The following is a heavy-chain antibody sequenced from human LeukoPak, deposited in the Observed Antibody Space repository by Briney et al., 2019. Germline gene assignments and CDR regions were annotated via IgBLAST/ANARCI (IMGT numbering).Heavy chain of an antibody. Sequence: GGTLRLSCAASGFTFSSFGMSWVRQAPGKGLEWVSAMSGSGDSTYYADSVKGRFTISRDNAKNTLYLQMNSPRAEDTAVYYCARDRDNVAGTRGYFDYWGQGTLVTVSS. CDR2: MSGSGDST. CDR3: ARDRDNVAGTRGYFDY. CDR1: GFTFSSFG. J-gene: IGHJ4*02. D-gene: IGHD6-19*01. V-gene: IGHV3-23*01.